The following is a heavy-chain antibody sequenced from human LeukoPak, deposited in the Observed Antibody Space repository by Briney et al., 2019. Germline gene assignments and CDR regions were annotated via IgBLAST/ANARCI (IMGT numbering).Heavy chain of an antibody. V-gene: IGHV3-7*01. Sequence: PGGSLRLSCAASGFTFSNYWMGWVRQAPGKGLEWVANINQDGSEIYYVESVKGRFTISRDTAKDSLYLQMNSLRAEDTAVYYCARDRGHSDDDLCDYWGQGTLVTVSS. J-gene: IGHJ4*02. D-gene: IGHD5-12*01. CDR3: ARDRGHSDDDLCDY. CDR1: GFTFSNYW. CDR2: INQDGSEI.